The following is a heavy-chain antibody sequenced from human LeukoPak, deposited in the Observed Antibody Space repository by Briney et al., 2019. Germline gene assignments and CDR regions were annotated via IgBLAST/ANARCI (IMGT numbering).Heavy chain of an antibody. CDR1: GFTFSSYW. D-gene: IGHD3-22*01. V-gene: IGHV3-7*01. CDR2: IKQDGSEK. Sequence: QPGGSLRLSCAASGFTFSSYWMSWVRQAPGKGLEWVANIKQDGSEKYYVDSVKGRFTISRDNAKNTLNLQMVRLRADDTAVYYCARALQDSSHYFSPGAFDFWGRGTLVTVSS. J-gene: IGHJ3*01. CDR3: ARALQDSSHYFSPGAFDF.